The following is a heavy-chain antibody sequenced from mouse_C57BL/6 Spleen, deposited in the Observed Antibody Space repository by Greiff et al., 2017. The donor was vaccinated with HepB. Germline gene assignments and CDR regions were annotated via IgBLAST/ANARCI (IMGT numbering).Heavy chain of an antibody. J-gene: IGHJ2*01. CDR1: GYTFTDYY. Sequence: VQLQQSGPELVKPGASVKISCKASGYTFTDYYMNWVKQSHGKSLEWIGDINPNNGGTSYNQKFKGKATLTVDKSSSTAYMELRSLTSEDSAVYYCARGGYYDYFDYWGQGTTLTVSS. D-gene: IGHD2-4*01. V-gene: IGHV1-26*01. CDR2: INPNNGGT. CDR3: ARGGYYDYFDY.